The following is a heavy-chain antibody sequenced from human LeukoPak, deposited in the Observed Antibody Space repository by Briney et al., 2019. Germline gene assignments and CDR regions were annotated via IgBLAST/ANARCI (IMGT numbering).Heavy chain of an antibody. CDR3: ARASPSRRDGYNLDY. CDR1: GYTFPDYY. V-gene: IGHV1-46*01. J-gene: IGHJ4*02. Sequence: ASVKVSCKASGYTFPDYYIYWVRQAPGQGLEWMGTINPSGGSTSYAQKFLGRDTMTRDTSTSTVYTELSSLRSEDTAVYYSARASPSRRDGYNLDYWGQGTLVTVSS. D-gene: IGHD5-24*01. CDR2: INPSGGST.